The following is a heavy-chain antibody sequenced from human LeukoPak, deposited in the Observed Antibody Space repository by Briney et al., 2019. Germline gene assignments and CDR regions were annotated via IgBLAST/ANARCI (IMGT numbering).Heavy chain of an antibody. CDR1: GFTFSSYS. CDR2: ISSSSYI. J-gene: IGHJ4*01. V-gene: IGHV3-21*01. Sequence: GGSLRLSCAASGFTFSSYSMNWVRQAPGKGLEWVSSISSSSYIYYADSVKGRFTISRDNAKNSLYLQMNSLRVEDTVVYYCARGPGSTGGAYVGDYWGHGTLVTVSS. CDR3: ARGPGSTGGAYVGDY. D-gene: IGHD4-23*01.